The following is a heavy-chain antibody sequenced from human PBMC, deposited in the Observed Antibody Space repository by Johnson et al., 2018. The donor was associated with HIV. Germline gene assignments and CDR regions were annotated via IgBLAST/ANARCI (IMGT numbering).Heavy chain of an antibody. CDR1: GFTFSSYG. CDR3: AKVYSSSVPAPGI. D-gene: IGHD6-6*01. V-gene: IGHV3-30*18. Sequence: QVQLVESGGGVVQPGRSLRLSCAASGFTFSSYGMHWVRQAPGKGLEWVAVISYDGSNKYYADSVKGRFTISRDHSKNTLYLQMNSLRAEDTAVYYCAKVYSSSVPAPGIWGQGTMVTVSS. CDR2: ISYDGSNK. J-gene: IGHJ3*02.